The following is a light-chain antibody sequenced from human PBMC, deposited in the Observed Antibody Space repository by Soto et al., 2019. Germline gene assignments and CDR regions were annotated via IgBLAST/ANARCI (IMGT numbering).Light chain of an antibody. CDR2: RNN. CDR1: SSNIGSDY. J-gene: IGLJ2*01. CDR3: AAWDDSLSGPL. Sequence: QTVLTQPPSASGTPGQRVTISCSGSSSNIGSDYVYWYQQLPGTAPKLLIYRNNQRPSGVPDRCSGSKSGTSASLAISGLRSEDEADYYCAAWDDSLSGPLFGGGTKLTVL. V-gene: IGLV1-47*01.